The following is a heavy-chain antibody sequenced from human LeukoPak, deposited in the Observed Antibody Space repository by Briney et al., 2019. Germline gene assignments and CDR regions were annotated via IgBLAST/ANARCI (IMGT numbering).Heavy chain of an antibody. CDR2: IKQDGNEK. CDR1: GFIFSSYG. J-gene: IGHJ4*02. V-gene: IGHV3-7*03. D-gene: IGHD4-17*01. Sequence: GGSLRLSCAAPGFIFSSYGMSWVRQAPGKGLEWVANIKQDGNEKYYVDSVKGRFTITRDNAKNTLYLQMNSLRAEDTAVYYCAGEGTVTTFDYWGQGTLVTVSS. CDR3: AGEGTVTTFDY.